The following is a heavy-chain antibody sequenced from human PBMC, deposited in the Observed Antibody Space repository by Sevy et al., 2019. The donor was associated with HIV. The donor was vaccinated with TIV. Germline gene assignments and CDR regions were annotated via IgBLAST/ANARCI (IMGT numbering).Heavy chain of an antibody. J-gene: IGHJ4*02. V-gene: IGHV3-11*01. CDR3: ARDNGYDYDFWSGYYGTRFDY. D-gene: IGHD3-3*01. Sequence: GGSLRLSCAASGFTFSDYYMSWIRQAPGKGLEWVSYISSSGSTIYYADSVKGRFTISRDNAKNSLYLQMNSLRAEDTAVYYCARDNGYDYDFWSGYYGTRFDYWGQGTLVTVSS. CDR2: ISSSGSTI. CDR1: GFTFSDYY.